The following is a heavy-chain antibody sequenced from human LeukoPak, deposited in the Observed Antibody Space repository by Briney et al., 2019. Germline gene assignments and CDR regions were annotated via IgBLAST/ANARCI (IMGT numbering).Heavy chain of an antibody. D-gene: IGHD3-3*01. J-gene: IGHJ4*02. CDR2: ISASGDST. CDR3: AKGVEWLVAGLIDD. V-gene: IGHV3-23*01. CDR1: GFTFSTYG. Sequence: PGGSLRPSCAASGFTFSTYGMGWVRQAPGKGLAWVSGISASGDSTYNAESVRGRFTISRDNSKNMLYLQMNSLRVDDTAVYYCAKGVEWLVAGLIDDWGQGTLVSVSS.